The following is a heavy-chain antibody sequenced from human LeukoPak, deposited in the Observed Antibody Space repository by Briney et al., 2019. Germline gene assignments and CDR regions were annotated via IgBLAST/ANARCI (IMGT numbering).Heavy chain of an antibody. J-gene: IGHJ4*02. D-gene: IGHD2-2*01. CDR1: GYTFTSYG. CDR2: ISAYNGNT. Sequence: ASVKVSCKAPGYTFTSYGFSWVRQAPGQGLEWMGWISAYNGNTNYAQKLQGRVTMTTDTSTSTAYMELRSLRSDDTAVYYCARDRARSSTSCPDYWGQGTLVTVSS. V-gene: IGHV1-18*01. CDR3: ARDRARSSTSCPDY.